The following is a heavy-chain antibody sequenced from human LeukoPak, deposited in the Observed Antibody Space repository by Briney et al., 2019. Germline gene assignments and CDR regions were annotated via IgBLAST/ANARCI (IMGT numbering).Heavy chain of an antibody. Sequence: AAVTVSFKCSGYTFTIYGFSLMRQAPGQGLERMGWISVYNGNTNYPQKLQGRITMTTDTSTTTAYMELRSLRSDDTAVYYCARQTTNDAFDIWGQGTMVTVSS. CDR3: ARQTTNDAFDI. D-gene: IGHD4-17*01. V-gene: IGHV1-18*01. CDR1: GYTFTIYG. CDR2: ISVYNGNT. J-gene: IGHJ3*02.